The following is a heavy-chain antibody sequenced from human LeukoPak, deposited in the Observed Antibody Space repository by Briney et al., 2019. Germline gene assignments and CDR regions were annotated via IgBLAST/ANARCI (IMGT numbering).Heavy chain of an antibody. CDR3: ARGGDGSGSYFHYYYGMDV. CDR1: GFTVSSNY. Sequence: GGSLRLSCAASGFTVSSNYMSWVRQAPGKGLEWVSVIYSGGSTYYADSVKGRFTISRDNSKNTLYLQMNSLRAEDTAVYYCARGGDGSGSYFHYYYGMDVWGQGTTVTVSS. CDR2: IYSGGST. J-gene: IGHJ6*02. D-gene: IGHD3-10*01. V-gene: IGHV3-66*01.